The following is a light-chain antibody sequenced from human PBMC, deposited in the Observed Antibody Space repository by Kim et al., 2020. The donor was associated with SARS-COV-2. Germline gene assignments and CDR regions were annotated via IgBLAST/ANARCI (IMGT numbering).Light chain of an antibody. CDR1: QSVRSN. Sequence: EIVMTQSPATLSVSPGERATLSCRASQSVRSNLAWYQQKPGQAPRLLIYGASTRATGIPGRFSGSGSGTEFTLTISSLQSEDFAVYYCQQYSHWPLTFGGGTKLEI. J-gene: IGKJ4*01. CDR2: GAS. V-gene: IGKV3-15*01. CDR3: QQYSHWPLT.